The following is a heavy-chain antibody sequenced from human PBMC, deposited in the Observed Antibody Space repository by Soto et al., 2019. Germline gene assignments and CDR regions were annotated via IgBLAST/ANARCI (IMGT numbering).Heavy chain of an antibody. D-gene: IGHD4-17*01. CDR3: ARAAPYYGDYVDAFDI. CDR1: GGSISSGDYY. J-gene: IGHJ3*02. V-gene: IGHV4-30-4*01. Sequence: PSETLSLTCTVSGGSISSGDYYWSWIRQPPGKGLEWIEYIYYSGSTYYNPSLKSRVTISVDTSKNQFSLKLSSVTAADTALFCCARAAPYYGDYVDAFDIWGQGTMVTVSS. CDR2: IYYSGST.